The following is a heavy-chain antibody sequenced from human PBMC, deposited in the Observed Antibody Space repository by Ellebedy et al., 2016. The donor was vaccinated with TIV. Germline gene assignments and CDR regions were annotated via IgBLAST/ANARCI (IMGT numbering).Heavy chain of an antibody. D-gene: IGHD3-22*01. CDR2: IYSAGTT. CDR3: ARVDRGLAFDY. CDR1: GFGVSANY. Sequence: GGSLRLSCAVSGFGVSANYLSWVRQAPGKGLEWVSIIYSAGTTYHADSVKGRFTISRDTSKNMVYLQMNRLRAEDTAVYYCARVDRGLAFDYWGRGTLVTVSS. J-gene: IGHJ4*02. V-gene: IGHV3-53*01.